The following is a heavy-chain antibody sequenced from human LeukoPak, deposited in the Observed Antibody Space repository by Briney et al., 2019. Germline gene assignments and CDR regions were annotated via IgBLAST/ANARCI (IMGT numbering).Heavy chain of an antibody. CDR1: GFTFSSYW. J-gene: IGHJ4*02. D-gene: IGHD2-2*01. CDR3: VRDRYPAAREFDY. CDR2: IDTDGSDT. Sequence: GGSLRLSCAASGFTFSSYWMHWVRQAPGKGLVWVSRIDTDGSDTSYADSVKGRFTISRDNAKNTLYLQMNSLRAEDTAVYYCVRDRYPAAREFDYWGQGNLVTVSS. V-gene: IGHV3-74*01.